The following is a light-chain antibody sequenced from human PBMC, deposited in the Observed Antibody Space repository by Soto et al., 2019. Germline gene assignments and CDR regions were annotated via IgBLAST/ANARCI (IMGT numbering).Light chain of an antibody. Sequence: QSALTQPASVSGSPGQSITISCTGTSSDVSGYNYVSWYQQHPGKAPKLMIYDVSNRPSGVSNRFSGSKSDNTASLAISGLQAEDEADYYCSSYTSTSAVVFGGGTKVTVL. V-gene: IGLV2-14*01. CDR2: DVS. CDR1: SSDVSGYNY. J-gene: IGLJ2*01. CDR3: SSYTSTSAVV.